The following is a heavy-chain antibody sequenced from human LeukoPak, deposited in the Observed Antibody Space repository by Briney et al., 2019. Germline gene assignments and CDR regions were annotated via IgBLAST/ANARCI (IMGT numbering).Heavy chain of an antibody. Sequence: SETLSLTCTVSGGSISSSSYYWGWIRQPPGKGLEWIGSIYYSGSTYYNPSLKSRVTISVDTSKNQFSLKLSSVTAADTAVYYCARHLSDSSGYPYWFDPWGQGTLVTVSS. CDR1: GGSISSSSYY. D-gene: IGHD3-22*01. V-gene: IGHV4-39*01. J-gene: IGHJ5*02. CDR2: IYYSGST. CDR3: ARHLSDSSGYPYWFDP.